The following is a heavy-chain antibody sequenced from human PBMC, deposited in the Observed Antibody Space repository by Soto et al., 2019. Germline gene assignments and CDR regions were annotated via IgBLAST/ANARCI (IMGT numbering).Heavy chain of an antibody. CDR3: ATPADFYCSGGSCFDFDY. CDR1: GFTFSSYA. Sequence: EVQLLESGGGLVQPGGSLRLSCAASGFTFSSYAMSWVRQAPGKGLEWVSAISGSGGSTYYADSVKGRFTISRDNSKNTLYLQMNSLRAEDTAVYYCATPADFYCSGGSCFDFDYRGQGTLVTVSS. CDR2: ISGSGGST. D-gene: IGHD2-15*01. J-gene: IGHJ4*02. V-gene: IGHV3-23*01.